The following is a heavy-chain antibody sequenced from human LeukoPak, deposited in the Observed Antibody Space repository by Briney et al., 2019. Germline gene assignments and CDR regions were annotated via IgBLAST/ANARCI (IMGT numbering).Heavy chain of an antibody. D-gene: IGHD6-6*01. V-gene: IGHV1-2*02. Sequence: ASVKVSCKASGYTFTGYYMHWVRQAPGQGLEWMGWINPNSGGTNYAQKFQGRVTMTRDTSISTAYMELSRLRSDDTAVYYCARDRGVEYSSAFDYWGQGNLVTVSS. J-gene: IGHJ4*02. CDR1: GYTFTGYY. CDR3: ARDRGVEYSSAFDY. CDR2: INPNSGGT.